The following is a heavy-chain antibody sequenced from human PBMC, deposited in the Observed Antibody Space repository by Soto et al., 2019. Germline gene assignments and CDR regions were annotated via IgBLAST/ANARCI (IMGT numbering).Heavy chain of an antibody. V-gene: IGHV1-69*01. D-gene: IGHD4-17*01. J-gene: IGHJ5*02. CDR1: GGTFSSYA. CDR2: IIPIFGTA. Sequence: QVQLVPSGAEVKKPGSSVKVSCKASGGTFSSYAISWVRQAPGQGLEWMGGIIPIFGTANYAQKFQGRVTITADESTSTAYMELSSLRSEDTAVYYCARDLGYGVVPLDNWFDPWGQGTLVTVSS. CDR3: ARDLGYGVVPLDNWFDP.